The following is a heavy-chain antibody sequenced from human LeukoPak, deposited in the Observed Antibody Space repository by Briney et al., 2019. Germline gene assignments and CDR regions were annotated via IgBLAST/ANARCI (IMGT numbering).Heavy chain of an antibody. J-gene: IGHJ4*02. CDR1: GFTFSSYA. Sequence: GGSLGLSCAASGFTFSSYAMHWVRQAPGKGLEWVAVISYDGSNKYYADSVKGRFTISRDNSKNTLYLQMNSLRAEDTAVYYCARGDGYSYGEPQVTFDYWGQGTLVTVSS. CDR2: ISYDGSNK. V-gene: IGHV3-30-3*01. D-gene: IGHD5-18*01. CDR3: ARGDGYSYGEPQVTFDY.